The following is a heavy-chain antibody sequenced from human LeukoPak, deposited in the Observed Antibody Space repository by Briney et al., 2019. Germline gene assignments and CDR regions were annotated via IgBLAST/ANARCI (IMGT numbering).Heavy chain of an antibody. CDR3: ARTFSGPFDY. V-gene: IGHV4-59*01. Sequence: SGTLPLTCTVSGGSISSYYWSWIRQPPGKGLEWIGYIYYSGSTNYNPSLKSRVTISVDTSKNQFSLKLSSVTAADTAVYYCARTFSGPFDYWGQGTLVTVSS. J-gene: IGHJ4*02. D-gene: IGHD6-19*01. CDR2: IYYSGST. CDR1: GGSISSYY.